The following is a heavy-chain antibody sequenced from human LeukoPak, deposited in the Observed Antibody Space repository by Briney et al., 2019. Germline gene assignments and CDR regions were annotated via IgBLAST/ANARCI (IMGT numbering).Heavy chain of an antibody. CDR2: ISSSSGYI. V-gene: IGHV3-21*04. CDR1: GFTFSSYS. CDR3: ARGVQLEPYGGDY. D-gene: IGHD1-1*01. Sequence: GGSLRLSCAASGFTFSSYSMNWVRQAPGKGLEWVSSISSSSGYIYYADSLKGRFTISRDNAKNSLYLQMDSLRAEDTAVYYCARGVQLEPYGGDYWGQGTLVTVSS. J-gene: IGHJ4*02.